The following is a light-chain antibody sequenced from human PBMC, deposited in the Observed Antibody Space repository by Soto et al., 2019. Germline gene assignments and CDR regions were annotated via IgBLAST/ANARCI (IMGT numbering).Light chain of an antibody. CDR2: DAS. V-gene: IGKV1-33*01. J-gene: IGKJ5*01. CDR1: QDISNY. Sequence: DIQMTQSPSSLSASVGDRVTITCRASQDISNYLNWYQQRSGKAPKLLIYDASNLERGVPSRFSGTRSGTHFTFAITSLQPEDVATYYCQQSDSLPITFGQGTRLEI. CDR3: QQSDSLPIT.